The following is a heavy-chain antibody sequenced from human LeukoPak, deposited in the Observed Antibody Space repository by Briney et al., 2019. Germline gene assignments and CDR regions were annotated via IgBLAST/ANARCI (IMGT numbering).Heavy chain of an antibody. CDR3: VKMASYDSSGYKQKYYFDY. D-gene: IGHD3-22*01. CDR2: IRYDGSNK. CDR1: GFTFSSYG. V-gene: IGHV3-30*02. Sequence: PGGSLRLSCAASGFTFSSYGMHWVRQAPGKGLEWVAFIRYDGSNKYYADSVKGRFTISRDNSKNTLYLQMNSLRAEDTAVYYCVKMASYDSSGYKQKYYFDYWGQGTLVTVSS. J-gene: IGHJ4*02.